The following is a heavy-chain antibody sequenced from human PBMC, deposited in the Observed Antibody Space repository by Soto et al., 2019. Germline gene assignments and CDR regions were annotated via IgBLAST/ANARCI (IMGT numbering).Heavy chain of an antibody. V-gene: IGHV3-64*01. CDR3: ARGPGYYFDY. CDR1: GFPFSSYA. J-gene: IGHJ4*02. CDR2: ISSNGGST. Sequence: GGSLILSCAAPGFPFSSYAMHWVRQAPGKGLEYVSAISSNGGSTYYANSVKGRFTISRDNSKNTLYLQMGSLRAEDMAVYYCARGPGYYFDYWGQGT.